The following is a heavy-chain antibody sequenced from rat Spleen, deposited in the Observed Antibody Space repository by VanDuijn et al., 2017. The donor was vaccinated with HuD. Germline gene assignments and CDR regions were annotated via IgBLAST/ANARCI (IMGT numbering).Heavy chain of an antibody. J-gene: IGHJ2*01. CDR3: ARPYGGYWGYYFDY. D-gene: IGHD1-11*01. CDR1: GFTFSNYD. V-gene: IGHV5S13*01. Sequence: EVQLVESGGGLVQPGRSLKLSCAASGFTFSNYDMAWVRQAPTKGLEWIASISTGGGNTYYRDSVKGRFTISRDNAKNTLYLQMDSLRSEDTATYYCARPYGGYWGYYFDYWGQGVMVTVSS. CDR2: ISTGGGNT.